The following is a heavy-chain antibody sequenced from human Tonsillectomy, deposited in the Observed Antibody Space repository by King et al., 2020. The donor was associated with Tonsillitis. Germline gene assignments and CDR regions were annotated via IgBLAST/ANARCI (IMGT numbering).Heavy chain of an antibody. V-gene: IGHV4-39*07. Sequence: QLQESGPGLVKPSETLSLTCTVSGGSISSSSYYWGWIRQPPGKGLEWIGSIYYSGSTYYNPSLKSRVTISVDTSKNQFSLKLSSVTAADTAVYYCARHAVSGSGSYDRWDHWFDPWGQGTLVTVSS. CDR1: GGSISSSSYY. CDR3: ARHAVSGSGSYDRWDHWFDP. J-gene: IGHJ5*02. CDR2: IYYSGST. D-gene: IGHD3-10*01.